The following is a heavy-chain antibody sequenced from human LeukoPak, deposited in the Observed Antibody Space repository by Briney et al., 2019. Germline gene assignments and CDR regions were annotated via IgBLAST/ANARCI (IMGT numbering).Heavy chain of an antibody. Sequence: SETLSLTCTVSGGSISSSSYYWGWIRQPPGKGLEWIGCIYYSGSTYYNPSLKSRVTISVDTSKRQFSLKLSSVTAADTAVYYCARGGRYPEVEMASYWGQGTLVTVSS. CDR3: ARGGRYPEVEMASY. CDR1: GGSISSSSYY. D-gene: IGHD5-24*01. CDR2: IYYSGST. V-gene: IGHV4-39*01. J-gene: IGHJ4*02.